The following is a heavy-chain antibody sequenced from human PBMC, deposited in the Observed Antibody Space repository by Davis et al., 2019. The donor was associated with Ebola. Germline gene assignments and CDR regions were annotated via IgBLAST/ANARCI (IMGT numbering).Heavy chain of an antibody. J-gene: IGHJ3*02. D-gene: IGHD6-19*01. Sequence: GESLKISCVASGFTFSNYWMHWVRQTPGKGLVWVSRIYSDGSSTSYADSVKGRFTISRDNAKNTLYLQMNSLRAEDTAVYYCARKQWLVHTASDGFDIWGQGTMVTVSS. CDR1: GFTFSNYW. CDR2: IYSDGSST. V-gene: IGHV3-74*01. CDR3: ARKQWLVHTASDGFDI.